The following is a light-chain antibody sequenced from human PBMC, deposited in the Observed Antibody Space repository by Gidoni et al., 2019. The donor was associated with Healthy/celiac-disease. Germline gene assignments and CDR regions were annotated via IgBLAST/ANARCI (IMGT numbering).Light chain of an antibody. CDR2: RAS. Sequence: SYELTQPLSVSVALGQTARITCGGNNIGSKNVHWYQQKLGQAPVLVIYRASNRPSGIPERFAGSNSGNTATLTISRAQAGDEADYYCQVWDSSTAVFGGGTKLTVL. J-gene: IGLJ2*01. V-gene: IGLV3-9*01. CDR1: NIGSKN. CDR3: QVWDSSTAV.